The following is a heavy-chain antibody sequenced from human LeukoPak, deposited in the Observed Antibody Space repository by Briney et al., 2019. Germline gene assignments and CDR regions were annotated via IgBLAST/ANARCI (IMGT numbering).Heavy chain of an antibody. Sequence: SETLSLTCTVSGGSVSSGSYYWSWIRQPPGKGLEWIGYIYYSGSTNYNPSLKSRVTISVDTSKNQFSLKLSSVTAADTAVYYCARDNWNYGSSMDVWGQGTTVTVSS. CDR2: IYYSGST. D-gene: IGHD1-7*01. CDR1: GGSVSSGSYY. V-gene: IGHV4-61*01. CDR3: ARDNWNYGSSMDV. J-gene: IGHJ6*02.